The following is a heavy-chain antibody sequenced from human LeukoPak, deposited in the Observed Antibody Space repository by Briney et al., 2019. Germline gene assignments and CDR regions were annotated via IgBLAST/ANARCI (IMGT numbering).Heavy chain of an antibody. CDR1: GFIFSSYW. Sequence: GGSLRLSCAASGFIFSSYWMTWVRQAPGKGLEWVANIKQDGTETYYVDSLKGRFTISRENAKNSLYLQLNSLRAEDTAVYYCARAPTVTTRVFASWGQGTLVTVSS. J-gene: IGHJ5*01. D-gene: IGHD4-17*01. CDR2: IKQDGTET. V-gene: IGHV3-7*05. CDR3: ARAPTVTTRVFAS.